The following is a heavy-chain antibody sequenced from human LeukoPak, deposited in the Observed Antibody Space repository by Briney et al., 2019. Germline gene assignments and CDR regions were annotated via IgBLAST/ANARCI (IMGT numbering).Heavy chain of an antibody. J-gene: IGHJ4*02. V-gene: IGHV3-11*01. D-gene: IGHD3-10*01. CDR1: GFTFSDYY. CDR2: ISSSGSNI. Sequence: GGSLRLSCAASGFTFSDYYMSWIRKAPGNVLDWVSYISSSGSNIYYADSVKGRFTISRDNAKNSLYLQMNSLRAEDTAVYYCAREGYGSEEGYFDYWGQGTLVTVSS. CDR3: AREGYGSEEGYFDY.